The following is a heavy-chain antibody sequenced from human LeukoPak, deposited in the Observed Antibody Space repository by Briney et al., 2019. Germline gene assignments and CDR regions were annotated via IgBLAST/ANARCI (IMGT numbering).Heavy chain of an antibody. D-gene: IGHD3-16*01. Sequence: ASVKVSCKASGYTFTSYGISWVRQAPGQGLEWMGWINPNSGGTNYAQKFQGRVTMTRDTSISTAYMELSRLRSDDTAVYYCARSGETPDYWGQGTLVTVSS. CDR2: INPNSGGT. CDR1: GYTFTSYG. V-gene: IGHV1-2*02. CDR3: ARSGETPDY. J-gene: IGHJ4*02.